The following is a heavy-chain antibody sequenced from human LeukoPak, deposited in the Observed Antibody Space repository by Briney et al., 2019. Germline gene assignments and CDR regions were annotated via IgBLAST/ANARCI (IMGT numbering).Heavy chain of an antibody. J-gene: IGHJ4*02. CDR3: ARTYIVVVPAAGY. V-gene: IGHV1-2*02. D-gene: IGHD2-2*01. Sequence: ASVKVSCKASGYTFTGYYMHWVRRAPGQGLEWMGWINPNSGGTNYAQEFQGRVTMTRDTSISTAYMELSRLRSDDTAVYYCARTYIVVVPAAGYWGQGTLVTVSS. CDR2: INPNSGGT. CDR1: GYTFTGYY.